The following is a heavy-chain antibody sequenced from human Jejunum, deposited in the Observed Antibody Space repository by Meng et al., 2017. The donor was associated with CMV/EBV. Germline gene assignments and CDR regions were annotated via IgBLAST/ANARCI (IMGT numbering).Heavy chain of an antibody. J-gene: IGHJ4*02. CDR1: ISGDSYY. V-gene: IGHV4-39*07. D-gene: IGHD3-16*01. CDR2: MYSSGST. Sequence: ISGDSYYWGWIRQPPGKGLEWIGSMYSSGSTYYNPSLKSRVTISVDTSKNHFSLKLSSVTAADTAVYYCAKSGALGAYSFPSRFDYWGQGTLVTVSS. CDR3: AKSGALGAYSFPSRFDY.